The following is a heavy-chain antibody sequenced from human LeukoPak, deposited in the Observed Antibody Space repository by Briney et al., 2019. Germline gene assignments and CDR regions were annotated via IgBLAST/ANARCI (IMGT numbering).Heavy chain of an antibody. V-gene: IGHV4-34*01. J-gene: IGHJ4*02. D-gene: IGHD2-15*01. CDR3: ARHMAALELFTLFDY. Sequence: PSETLSLTCAVYGGSFSAYYWSWIRQPPGKGLEWIGEINHSGSANYNPSLKSRVTISVDTSKNQFSLKLSSVTAADTAVYYCARHMAALELFTLFDYWGQGTLVIVSS. CDR1: GGSFSAYY. CDR2: INHSGSA.